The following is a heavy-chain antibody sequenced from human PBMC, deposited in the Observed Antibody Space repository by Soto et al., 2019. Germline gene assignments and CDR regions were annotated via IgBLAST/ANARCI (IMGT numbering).Heavy chain of an antibody. D-gene: IGHD3-3*01. V-gene: IGHV1-18*01. J-gene: IGHJ4*02. CDR1: AYTFTSYG. CDR2: INPYNGNR. CDR3: ARDPDFWSGSLGY. Sequence: QVLLVQSGGEVREPGASVKVSCRASAYTFTSYGISWVRRAPGQGLEWMGWINPYNGNRNYAQKFQGRITMTKDTSTSTAYMELRNVRSDDTALYYCARDPDFWSGSLGYWGQGTLLTVSS.